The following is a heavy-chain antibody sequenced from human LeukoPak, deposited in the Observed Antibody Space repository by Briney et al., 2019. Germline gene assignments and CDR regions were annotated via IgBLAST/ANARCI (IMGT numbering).Heavy chain of an antibody. CDR3: AKRYYDFPLDY. CDR2: ISANGGET. Sequence: GGSLRLSCAASGFTFSIYAMNWVRQAPGKGLEWVSSISANGGETHYADSVKGRFTISRDNSKNTLYLQINNPRVEDTAVYYCAKRYYDFPLDYWGQGTLVTISS. V-gene: IGHV3-23*01. CDR1: GFTFSIYA. J-gene: IGHJ4*02. D-gene: IGHD3-3*01.